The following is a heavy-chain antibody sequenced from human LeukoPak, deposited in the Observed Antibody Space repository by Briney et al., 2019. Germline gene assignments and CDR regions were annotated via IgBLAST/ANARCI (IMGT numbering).Heavy chain of an antibody. J-gene: IGHJ4*02. CDR3: ARGGYYGDVDY. CDR1: GFTFSDYW. CDR2: IKQDGSEK. Sequence: PGGSLRLSCAASGFTFSDYWMSWVRQAPGKALEWVANIKQDGSEKDYVDSVKGRFTISRDNSKNILYLQMNSLRVDDTAVYYCARGGYYGDVDYWGQGTLVTVSS. V-gene: IGHV3-7*01. D-gene: IGHD4-17*01.